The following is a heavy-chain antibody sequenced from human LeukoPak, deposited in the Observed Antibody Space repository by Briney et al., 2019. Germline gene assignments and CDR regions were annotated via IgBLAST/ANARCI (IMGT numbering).Heavy chain of an antibody. V-gene: IGHV4-61*02. CDR3: ARDRVYVWGSYRPPDAFDI. CDR1: GGSISSGSYY. CDR2: IYTSGST. D-gene: IGHD3-16*02. Sequence: PSETLSLTCTVSGGSISSGSYYWSWIRQPAGKGLEWIGRIYTSGSTNYNPSLKSRVTMSVDTSKNQFSLKLSSVTAADTAVYYCARDRVYVWGSYRPPDAFDIWGQGTMVTVSS. J-gene: IGHJ3*02.